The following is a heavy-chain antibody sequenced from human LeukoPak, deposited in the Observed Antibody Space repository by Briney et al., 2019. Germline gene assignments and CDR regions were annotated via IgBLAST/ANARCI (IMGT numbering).Heavy chain of an antibody. CDR1: GGSFSGYY. V-gene: IGHV4-34*01. CDR3: ARVHLYYYDSSGYVDY. Sequence: ETLSLTCAVYGGSFSGYYWSWIRQPPGKGLEWIGEINHSGSTNYNPSLKSRVTISVDTSKNQFSLKLSSVTAADTAVYYCARVHLYYYDSSGYVDYWGQGTLVTVSS. J-gene: IGHJ4*02. CDR2: INHSGST. D-gene: IGHD3-22*01.